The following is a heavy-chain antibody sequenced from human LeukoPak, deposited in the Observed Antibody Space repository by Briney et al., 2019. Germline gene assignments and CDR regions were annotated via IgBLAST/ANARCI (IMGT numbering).Heavy chain of an antibody. J-gene: IGHJ6*02. CDR3: ARDSSGYYYGRYGMDV. CDR1: GYTFTSYD. D-gene: IGHD3-22*01. V-gene: IGHV1-2*04. CDR2: INPNSGGT. Sequence: ASVKVSCKASGYTFTSYDINWVRQATGQGLEWMGWINPNSGGTNYAQKFQGWVTMIRDTSISTAYMELSRLRSDDTAVYYCARDSSGYYYGRYGMDVWGQGTTVTVSS.